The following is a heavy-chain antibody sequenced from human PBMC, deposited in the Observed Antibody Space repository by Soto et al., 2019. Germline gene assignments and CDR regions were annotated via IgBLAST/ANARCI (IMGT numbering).Heavy chain of an antibody. CDR3: ARDRGTLDCSGGSCYSGYADY. D-gene: IGHD2-15*01. CDR1: GYTFTSYG. Sequence: QVQLVQSGAEVKKPGASVKVSCKASGYTFTSYGISWVRQAPGQGLEWMGWISAYNGNTNYAQKLQGRVTMTTDTSTSTAYMELRSLRSDYTAVYYCARDRGTLDCSGGSCYSGYADYWGQGTLVTVSS. J-gene: IGHJ4*02. CDR2: ISAYNGNT. V-gene: IGHV1-18*01.